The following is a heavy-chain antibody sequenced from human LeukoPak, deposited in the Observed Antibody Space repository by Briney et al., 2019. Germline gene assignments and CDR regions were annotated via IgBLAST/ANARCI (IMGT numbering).Heavy chain of an antibody. CDR2: IYPGDSDT. J-gene: IGHJ4*02. CDR3: ARHPYSSGWHFDY. V-gene: IGHV5-51*01. D-gene: IGHD6-19*01. CDR1: GYSFTSYW. Sequence: GESLKISCVGSGYSFTSYWIGWVRQMPGKGLEWMGIIYPGDSDTRYSPSFQGQVTISADKSISTAYLQWSSLKASDTAMYYCARHPYSSGWHFDYWGQGTLVTVSS.